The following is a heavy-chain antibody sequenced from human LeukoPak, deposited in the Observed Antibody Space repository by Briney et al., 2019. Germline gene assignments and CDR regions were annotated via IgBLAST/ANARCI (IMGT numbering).Heavy chain of an antibody. J-gene: IGHJ5*02. Sequence: ASVKVSCKASGGTFSSYAISWVRQAPGQGLEWMGRIIPILGIANYAQKFQGRVTITADKSTSTAYMELSSLRSEDTAVYYCARAPYGLTGTKPNWFDPWGQGTLVTVSS. CDR1: GGTFSSYA. CDR2: IIPILGIA. CDR3: ARAPYGLTGTKPNWFDP. V-gene: IGHV1-69*04. D-gene: IGHD3-9*01.